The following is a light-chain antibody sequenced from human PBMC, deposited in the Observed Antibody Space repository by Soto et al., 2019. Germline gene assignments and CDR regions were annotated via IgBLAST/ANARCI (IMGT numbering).Light chain of an antibody. CDR3: CSYESSITFV. CDR2: EGS. V-gene: IGLV2-23*03. Sequence: QSVLTQPASVAGSPGQSITISCTGTSSDVGSYNLVSWYQQHPGKAPKLIIYEGSKRPSGVSNRFSGSKSGNTASLTISGLQAEDEADYYCCSYESSITFVFGGGTKVTVL. CDR1: SSDVGSYNL. J-gene: IGLJ2*01.